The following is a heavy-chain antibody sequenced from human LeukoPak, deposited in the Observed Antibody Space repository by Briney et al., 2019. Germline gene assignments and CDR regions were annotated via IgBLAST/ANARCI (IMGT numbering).Heavy chain of an antibody. J-gene: IGHJ4*02. CDR1: GFTFSSYG. CDR2: ISYDGSNK. D-gene: IGHD6-19*01. Sequence: GGSLRLSCAASGFTFSSYGMHWVRQAPGKGLEWVAVISYDGSNKYYADSVKGRFTISRDNSKNTLYLQMNSLRAEDTAVYYCAKNESAVAGTFFDYWGQGTLVTVSS. V-gene: IGHV3-30*18. CDR3: AKNESAVAGTFFDY.